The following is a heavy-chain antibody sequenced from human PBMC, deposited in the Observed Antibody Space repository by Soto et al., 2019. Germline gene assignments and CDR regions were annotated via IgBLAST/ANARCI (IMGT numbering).Heavy chain of an antibody. CDR1: GGSFSGYY. D-gene: IGHD3-10*01. V-gene: IGHV4-34*01. J-gene: IGHJ4*02. Sequence: NPSETLSLTCAVYGGSFSGYYWSWIRQPPGKGLEWIGEINHSGSTNYNPSLKSRVTISVDTSKNQFSLKLSSVTAADTAVYYCASASYYYGAGSYYHRLYDYWGQGPLVIVSS. CDR2: INHSGST. CDR3: ASASYYYGAGSYYHRLYDY.